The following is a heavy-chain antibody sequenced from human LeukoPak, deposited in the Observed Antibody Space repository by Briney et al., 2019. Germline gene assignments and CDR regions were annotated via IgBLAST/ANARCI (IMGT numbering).Heavy chain of an antibody. J-gene: IGHJ4*02. V-gene: IGHV3-15*01. CDR2: IKSKTDGGTT. CDR3: TTGDY. Sequence: GGSLRLSCAASGFTFSNAWMSWVRQAPGTGLEWVGHIKSKTDGGTTDYAAPVKGRLTISRDDSKSTLYLQMNSLKSEDTAVYYCTTGDYWGQGTLVTVSS. CDR1: GFTFSNAW.